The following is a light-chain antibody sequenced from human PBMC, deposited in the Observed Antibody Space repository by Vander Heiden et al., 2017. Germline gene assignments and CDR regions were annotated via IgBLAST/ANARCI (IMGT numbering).Light chain of an antibody. Sequence: SYELPQPPSVSVSPGQTARITCSGDALPKQYAYWYQQKPGQAPVLVIYKDSERPSGIPGRFSGSSSGTTVTLTISGVQAEDEADYYCQSADSSGTYYVFGTGTKVTVL. J-gene: IGLJ1*01. V-gene: IGLV3-25*03. CDR1: ALPKQY. CDR3: QSADSSGTYYV. CDR2: KDS.